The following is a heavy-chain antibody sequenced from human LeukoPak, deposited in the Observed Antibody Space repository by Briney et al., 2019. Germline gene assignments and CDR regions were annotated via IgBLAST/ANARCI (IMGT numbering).Heavy chain of an antibody. CDR1: GYTFTSYD. J-gene: IGHJ4*02. V-gene: IGHV1-8*01. CDR2: MNPNGGNT. CDR3: ARSSKYSSSSGDFDY. Sequence: RASVKVSCKASGYTFTSYDINWVRQATGQGLEWMGWMNPNGGNTGYAQKFQGRVTMTRNTSISTAYMELSSLRSEDTAVYYCARSSKYSSSSGDFDYWGQGTLVTVSS. D-gene: IGHD6-6*01.